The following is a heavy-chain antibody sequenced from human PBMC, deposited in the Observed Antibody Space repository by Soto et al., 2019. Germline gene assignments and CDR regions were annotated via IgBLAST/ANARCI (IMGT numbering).Heavy chain of an antibody. Sequence: LRLSCAASGFTFSSYGMHWVRQAPGKGLEWVAVISYDGSNKYYADSVKGRFTISRDNSKNTLYLQMNSLRAEDTAVYYCAKDWSFPITPYSSSSVFDYWGQGTLVTVSS. V-gene: IGHV3-30*18. J-gene: IGHJ4*02. D-gene: IGHD6-6*01. CDR3: AKDWSFPITPYSSSSVFDY. CDR2: ISYDGSNK. CDR1: GFTFSSYG.